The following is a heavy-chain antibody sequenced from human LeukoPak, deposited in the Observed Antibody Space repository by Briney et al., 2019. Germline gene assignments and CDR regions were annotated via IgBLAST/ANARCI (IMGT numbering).Heavy chain of an antibody. CDR1: GFTFRSYG. CDR3: AHLVWEYVGGLDV. J-gene: IGHJ6*02. Sequence: PGGSLRLSCVASGFTFRSYGMNWVRQAPGKGLEWASGIYTNGRDTRYADSVKGRFTISRDNSKNTLYLQMHSLRVEVTAVYYCAHLVWEYVGGLDVWGQGTTVTVSS. V-gene: IGHV3-23*05. CDR2: IYTNGRDT. D-gene: IGHD3/OR15-3a*01.